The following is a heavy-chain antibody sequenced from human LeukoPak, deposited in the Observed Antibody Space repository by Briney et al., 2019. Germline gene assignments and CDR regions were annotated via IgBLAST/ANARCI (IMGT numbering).Heavy chain of an antibody. CDR3: ASMVRGVTTIDY. V-gene: IGHV3-48*03. CDR2: ISSSGSTI. J-gene: IGHJ4*02. CDR1: GFTFSSYE. Sequence: GGSLRLSCAASGFTFSSYEMNWVRQAPGKGLEWVSYISSSGSTIYYADSVKGRFTISRDNAKNSLYLQMNSLRAEDTAVYYCASMVRGVTTIDYWGQGTLVTVSS. D-gene: IGHD3-10*01.